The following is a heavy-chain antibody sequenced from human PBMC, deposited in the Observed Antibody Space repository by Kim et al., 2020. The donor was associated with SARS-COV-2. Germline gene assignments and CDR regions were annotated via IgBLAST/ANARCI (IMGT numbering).Heavy chain of an antibody. Sequence: STYYADSVKGRFTISRDNSKNTLYLQRNSLRAEDTAIYYCTKNSSGWYFDWGQGTLVTVSS. CDR3: TKNSSGWYFD. V-gene: IGHV3-23*01. J-gene: IGHJ4*02. CDR2: ST. D-gene: IGHD6-19*01.